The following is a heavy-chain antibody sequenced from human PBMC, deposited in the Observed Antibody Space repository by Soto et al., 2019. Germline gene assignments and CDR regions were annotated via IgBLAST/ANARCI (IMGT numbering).Heavy chain of an antibody. CDR3: ARLTVKTTPYFDY. D-gene: IGHD4-4*01. CDR2: IYYSGST. V-gene: IGHV4-39*01. CDR1: DESITSSSSY. Sequence: ALETLSLTCSVCDESITSSSSYCGWIRQPPGKGLEWIGSIYYSGSTYYNPSLKSRVTISVDTSKNQFSLKLSSVTAADTAVYYCARLTVKTTPYFDYWGQGTLVTVSS. J-gene: IGHJ4*02.